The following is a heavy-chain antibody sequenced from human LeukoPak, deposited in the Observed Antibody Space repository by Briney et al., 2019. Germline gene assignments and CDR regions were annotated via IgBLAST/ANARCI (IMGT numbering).Heavy chain of an antibody. CDR1: GVSISGNY. CDR3: ARSRPVHCSIISCYGLDPFTY. Sequence: SETLSLTCTVSGVSISGNYWSWIRQPAGKGLEWIGRIYNSGNINYNPSLKSRATMSVDASKNQFSLKLSSVTAADTAIYYCARSRPVHCSIISCYGLDPFTYWGQGTLVTVSS. D-gene: IGHD2-2*01. CDR2: IYNSGNI. J-gene: IGHJ1*01. V-gene: IGHV4-4*07.